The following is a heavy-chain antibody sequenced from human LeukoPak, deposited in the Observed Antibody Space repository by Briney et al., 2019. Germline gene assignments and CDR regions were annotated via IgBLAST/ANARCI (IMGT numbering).Heavy chain of an antibody. D-gene: IGHD5-18*01. J-gene: IGHJ4*02. CDR1: DYTFTRAG. CDR3: ARDLETAPYYFDY. Sequence: ASVKVSCKASDYTFTRAGVSWVRQAPGQGLEWMGWISAYNGKTKYAKQFQDRVTMTTDTSTSTAYVELRSLRSDDTAVYYCARDLETAPYYFDYWGQGTLVTVS. V-gene: IGHV1-18*01. CDR2: ISAYNGKT.